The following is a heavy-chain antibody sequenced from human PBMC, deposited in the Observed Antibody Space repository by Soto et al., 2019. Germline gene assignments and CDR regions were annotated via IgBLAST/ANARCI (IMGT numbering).Heavy chain of an antibody. CDR3: ARTVTASYHYYYAMDV. CDR1: GFTFRDYY. Sequence: GGSLRLSCAASGFTFRDYYMSWIRQAPGEGLEWLSYISSSGSTMYYADSVKGRFTISRDNAKNSLHLQMNSLRAEDTAVYYCARTVTASYHYYYAMDVWGQGTTVTVSS. CDR2: ISSSGSTM. V-gene: IGHV3-11*01. J-gene: IGHJ6*02. D-gene: IGHD4-4*01.